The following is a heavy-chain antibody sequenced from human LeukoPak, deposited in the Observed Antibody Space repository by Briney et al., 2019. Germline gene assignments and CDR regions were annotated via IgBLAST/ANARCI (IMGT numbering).Heavy chain of an antibody. V-gene: IGHV1-69*04. CDR1: GGTFSSYV. J-gene: IGHJ4*02. CDR3: ASPPADYYDSWDYFDY. CDR2: IIPILGIA. D-gene: IGHD3-22*01. Sequence: SVKGTCKASGGTFSSYVISWVRQAPGQGLEWMGRIIPILGIANYAQKFQGTVTITADKSTSTAYMELSSLRSEDTAVYYCASPPADYYDSWDYFDYWGQGAMLTVSS.